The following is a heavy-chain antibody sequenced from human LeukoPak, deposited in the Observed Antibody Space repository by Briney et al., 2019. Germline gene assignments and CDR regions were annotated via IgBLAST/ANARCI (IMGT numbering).Heavy chain of an antibody. CDR1: GFTFSSYS. V-gene: IGHV3-21*01. CDR3: ARALPSTLYCSSTSCSGDY. D-gene: IGHD2-2*01. J-gene: IGHJ4*02. Sequence: PGGSLRLSCAASGFTFSSYSMNWVRQAPGKGLEWVSSISSSSSYIYYADSVKGRFTISRDNAKNSLYLQMNSLRAEDTAVYYCARALPSTLYCSSTSCSGDYWGQGTLVTVSS. CDR2: ISSSSSYI.